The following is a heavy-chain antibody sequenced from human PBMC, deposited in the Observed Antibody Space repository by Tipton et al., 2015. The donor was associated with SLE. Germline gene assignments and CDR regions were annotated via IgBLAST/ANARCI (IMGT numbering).Heavy chain of an antibody. CDR3: ARDRVRDGDYWEDAFDI. V-gene: IGHV4-34*01. CDR1: GGSFSGYY. Sequence: TLSLTCAVYGGSFSGYYWSWIRQPPGKGLEWIGEINHSGSTNYNPSLKSRVTISVDTSKNQFSLKLSSMTAADTAVYYCARDRVRDGDYWEDAFDIWGQGTMVTVSS. D-gene: IGHD4-17*01. CDR2: INHSGST. J-gene: IGHJ3*02.